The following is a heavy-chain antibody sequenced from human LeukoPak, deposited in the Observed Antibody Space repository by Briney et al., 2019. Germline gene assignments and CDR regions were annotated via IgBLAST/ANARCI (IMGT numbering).Heavy chain of an antibody. D-gene: IGHD3-16*01. J-gene: IGHJ4*02. V-gene: IGHV3-7*01. Sequence: GGSLRLSCAASGFTLSSYWMSWVRQAPGKGLEWVANIKQDGSEKYYVDSVKGRFTISRDNAKNSLYLQMNSLRAEDTAVYYCARGLYVGKWGQGTLVTVSS. CDR2: IKQDGSEK. CDR1: GFTLSSYW. CDR3: ARGLYVGK.